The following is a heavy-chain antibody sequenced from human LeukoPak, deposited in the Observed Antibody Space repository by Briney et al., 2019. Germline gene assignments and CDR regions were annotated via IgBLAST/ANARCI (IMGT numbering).Heavy chain of an antibody. CDR2: IYYSGST. V-gene: IGHV4-30-4*01. CDR1: GGSISSGDYY. Sequence: SQTLSLTCTVSGGSISSGDYYWSWIRQPPGKGLEWIGYIYYSGSTYYNPSLKSRVTISVDTSKNQFSPKLSSVTAADTAVYYCARELVNYYDSSVPFDYWGQGTLVTVSS. J-gene: IGHJ4*02. D-gene: IGHD3-22*01. CDR3: ARELVNYYDSSVPFDY.